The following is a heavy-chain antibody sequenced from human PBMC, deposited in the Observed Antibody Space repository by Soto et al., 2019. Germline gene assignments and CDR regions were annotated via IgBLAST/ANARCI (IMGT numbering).Heavy chain of an antibody. CDR1: NDSIRSGTYY. D-gene: IGHD6-19*01. Sequence: SETLSLTFTVSNDSIRSGTYYWAWIRQPPGRGLEWMGSLSYLGTTDYNPSLKRRVTISKDSSKTHFALKLTSGPAAGAAVYYCAKGRSVSGWYAENVWGRGTLVTVS. V-gene: IGHV4-39*02. CDR3: AKGRSVSGWYAENV. CDR2: LSYLGTT. J-gene: IGHJ4*02.